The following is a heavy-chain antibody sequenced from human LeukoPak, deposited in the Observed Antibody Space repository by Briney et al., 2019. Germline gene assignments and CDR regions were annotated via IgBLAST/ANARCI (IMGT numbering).Heavy chain of an antibody. Sequence: SETLSLTCTVSGASISESYWSWIRQPAGKGLEWIGHLYPGVTTSYNASLRSRVAMSVDTSGNEISLTLTSVTGADTAVYYCARSDCYGGNCYTFRFDRWGQGTEVVVSS. CDR2: LYPGVTT. D-gene: IGHD2-15*01. CDR3: ARSDCYGGNCYTFRFDR. J-gene: IGHJ5*02. CDR1: GASISESY. V-gene: IGHV4-4*07.